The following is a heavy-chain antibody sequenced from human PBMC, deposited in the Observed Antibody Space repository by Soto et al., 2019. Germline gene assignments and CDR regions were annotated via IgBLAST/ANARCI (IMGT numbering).Heavy chain of an antibody. D-gene: IGHD3-10*01. J-gene: IGHJ5*02. CDR3: ARGLIKYYYGSGSYLRWFDP. V-gene: IGHV4-34*01. CDR1: GGSFSGYY. CDR2: INHSGST. Sequence: PSETLSLTCAVYGGSFSGYYWSWIRQPPGKGLEWIGEINHSGSTNYNPSLKSRVTISVDTSKNQFSLKLSSVTAADTAVYYCARGLIKYYYGSGSYLRWFDPWGQGTLVIVSS.